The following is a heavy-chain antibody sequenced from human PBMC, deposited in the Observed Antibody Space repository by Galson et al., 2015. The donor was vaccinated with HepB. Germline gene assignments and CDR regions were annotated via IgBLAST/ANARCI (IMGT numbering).Heavy chain of an antibody. V-gene: IGHV1-3*01. CDR3: ARDIFHAYGYFDY. Sequence: SVKVSCKASGYTFTSYAMHWVRQAPGQRLEWMGWINAGNGNTKYSQKFQGRVTITRDTSASTAYMELSSLRSEDTAVYYCARDIFHAYGYFDYWGQGTLVTVSS. D-gene: IGHD2-21*01. CDR2: INAGNGNT. CDR1: GYTFTSYA. J-gene: IGHJ4*02.